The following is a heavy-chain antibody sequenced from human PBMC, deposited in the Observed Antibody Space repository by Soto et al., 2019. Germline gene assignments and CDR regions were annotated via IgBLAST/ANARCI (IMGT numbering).Heavy chain of an antibody. V-gene: IGHV4-34*01. CDR3: ARVTGRYYYGMDV. CDR1: GGSFSGYS. Sequence: QVQLQQWGAGLLKPWETLSLTCAAYGGSFSGYSWSWIRQPPGKGLEWFGEINHSGSTNYNPSFKSRVTISVDTSKNQFSLKLSSVTAADTAVYYCARVTGRYYYGMDVWGQGTTVTVSS. J-gene: IGHJ6*02. CDR2: INHSGST.